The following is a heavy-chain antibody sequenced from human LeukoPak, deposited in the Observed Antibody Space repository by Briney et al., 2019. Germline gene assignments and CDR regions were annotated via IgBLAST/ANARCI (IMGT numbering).Heavy chain of an antibody. J-gene: IGHJ3*02. CDR1: GFTFSSYA. D-gene: IGHD1-14*01. CDR2: ISYDGSNK. Sequence: GGSLRLSCAASGFTFSSYAMHWVRQAPGKGLEWVAVISYDGSNKYYADSVKGRFTISRDNSKNTLYLQMNTLRAEDTAVYYCARDRGEPKDAFDIWGQGTMVTLSS. V-gene: IGHV3-30-3*01. CDR3: ARDRGEPKDAFDI.